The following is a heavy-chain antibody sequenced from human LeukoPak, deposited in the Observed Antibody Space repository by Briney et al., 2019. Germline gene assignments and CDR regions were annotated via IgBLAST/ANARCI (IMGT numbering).Heavy chain of an antibody. V-gene: IGHV4-59*02. CDR3: ARDCGGDSYYFDY. CDR2: IYYSGST. D-gene: IGHD2-21*02. J-gene: IGHJ4*02. CDR1: GGSVSSYY. Sequence: PPQTLSLTCTVSGGSVSSYYWSWIRQPPGKGLEWLGYIYYSGSTNYNPSLKSRVTISVDMPKNQFCLKLSSVTAADTAVYYCARDCGGDSYYFDYWGQGPLVTVSS.